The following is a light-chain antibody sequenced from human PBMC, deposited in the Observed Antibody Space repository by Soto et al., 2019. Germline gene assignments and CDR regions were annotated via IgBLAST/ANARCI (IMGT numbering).Light chain of an antibody. Sequence: QAVLTQPPSVSGAPGQRVTISCTGNNSNLGAGYDVHWYQQLPGAAPKLVIFGNRNRPSGVPERFSGSKSGTSASLAITGLRSEDEADYYCAAWDDSLRGWVFGGGTKLTVL. V-gene: IGLV1-40*01. CDR2: GNR. CDR3: AAWDDSLRGWV. J-gene: IGLJ3*02. CDR1: NSNLGAGYD.